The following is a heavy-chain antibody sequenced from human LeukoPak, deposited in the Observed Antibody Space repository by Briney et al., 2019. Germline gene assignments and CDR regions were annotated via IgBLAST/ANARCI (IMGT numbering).Heavy chain of an antibody. J-gene: IGHJ4*01. V-gene: IGHV3-21*01. D-gene: IGHD2-21*02. Sequence: KTGGSLRLSCAASGFTFCSYTMSWVRQAPGEGLEWVSSIAGSSGYISYADSVKGRFTISRDNAKKSLYLQMTSLTAEDTAVYYCARDRGAYCGGDCYLGFDYWGRGTLVTVSS. CDR3: ARDRGAYCGGDCYLGFDY. CDR1: GFTFCSYT. CDR2: IAGSSGYI.